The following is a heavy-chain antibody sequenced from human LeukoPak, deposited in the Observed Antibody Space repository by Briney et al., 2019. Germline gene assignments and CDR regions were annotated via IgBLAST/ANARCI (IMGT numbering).Heavy chain of an antibody. CDR2: VKGDSGVT. CDR3: VRWRDGYIYDY. D-gene: IGHD5-24*01. V-gene: IGHV1-2*02. Sequence: ASVKVSCKASGYTFTGCYMHWVRQAPGQGLEWMGWVKGDSGVTYYAQEFQGRVTMTRDTSINTAYMELSRLRSDDTAVYYCVRWRDGYIYDYWGQGTLVTVSS. J-gene: IGHJ4*02. CDR1: GYTFTGCY.